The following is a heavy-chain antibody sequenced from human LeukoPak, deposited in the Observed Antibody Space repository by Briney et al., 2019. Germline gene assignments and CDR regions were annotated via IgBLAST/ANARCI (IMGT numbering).Heavy chain of an antibody. J-gene: IGHJ4*02. V-gene: IGHV1-46*01. CDR2: INPSGGST. CDR3: ARVGYYGSGSYYETLFDY. Sequence: ASVKVSCKASGYTFTSYYMHWVRQAPGQGLEWMGLINPSGGSTSYAQKFQGRVTMTRDMSTSTVYMELSSLRSEDTAVYYCARVGYYGSGSYYETLFDYWGQGTLVTVSS. CDR1: GYTFTSYY. D-gene: IGHD3-10*01.